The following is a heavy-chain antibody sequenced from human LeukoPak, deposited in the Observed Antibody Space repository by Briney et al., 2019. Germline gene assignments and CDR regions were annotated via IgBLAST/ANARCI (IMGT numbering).Heavy chain of an antibody. J-gene: IGHJ4*02. D-gene: IGHD2-2*01. Sequence: SETLSLTCTVSAGSISSYYWNWIRQTPGKGLEWIGYIYYSGSTNYNPSLKSRVTISVDTSKNHFSLRLTSVTAADTAVYYCAGASYQRTYYFDYWGQGTLVTVSS. CDR1: AGSISSYY. V-gene: IGHV4-59*01. CDR3: AGASYQRTYYFDY. CDR2: IYYSGST.